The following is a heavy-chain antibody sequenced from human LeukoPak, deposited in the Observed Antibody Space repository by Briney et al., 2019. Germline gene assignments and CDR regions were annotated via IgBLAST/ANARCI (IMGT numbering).Heavy chain of an antibody. Sequence: PGGSLRLSCAASGFTFSSYSMNWVRQAPGKGLEWVSCISSSSSYIYYADSVKGRFTISRDNSKNTLYLQMNSLRAEDTAVYYCAKDSIAVAGTGAFDIWGQGTMVTVSS. V-gene: IGHV3-21*04. J-gene: IGHJ3*02. CDR2: ISSSSSYI. D-gene: IGHD6-19*01. CDR3: AKDSIAVAGTGAFDI. CDR1: GFTFSSYS.